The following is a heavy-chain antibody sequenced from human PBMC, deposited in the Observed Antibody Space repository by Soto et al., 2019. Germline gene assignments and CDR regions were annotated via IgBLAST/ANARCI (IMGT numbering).Heavy chain of an antibody. J-gene: IGHJ4*02. V-gene: IGHV1-8*01. CDR1: GDTFTTYD. D-gene: IGHD3-10*01. CDR3: ARGRASGSYYLLDY. Sequence: ASVKVSCKASGDTFTTYDINWVRQATGHGLEWMGWVNPNSGNIGYAQRFQGRVTMTRDTAIRTAYMEVSSLRSDDTAVYYCARGRASGSYYLLDYWGQGTLVTVSS. CDR2: VNPNSGNI.